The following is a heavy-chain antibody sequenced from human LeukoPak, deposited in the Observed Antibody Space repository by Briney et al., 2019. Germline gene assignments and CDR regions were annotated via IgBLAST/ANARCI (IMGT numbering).Heavy chain of an antibody. Sequence: GGSLRLSCAASGSTFSSYWMQWVRQPPGKGLVWVSRIDSDGSSISYADSVKGRFTVSRDNAKNTLYLQMNSLRAEDTAVYYCANSSLDVWGQGTTVTVSS. V-gene: IGHV3-74*01. CDR2: IDSDGSSI. CDR3: ANSSLDV. J-gene: IGHJ6*02. CDR1: GSTFSSYW. D-gene: IGHD2-15*01.